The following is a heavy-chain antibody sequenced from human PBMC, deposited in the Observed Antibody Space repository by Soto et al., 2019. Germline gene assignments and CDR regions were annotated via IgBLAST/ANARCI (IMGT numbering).Heavy chain of an antibody. J-gene: IGHJ5*02. CDR2: SKDGGNT. CDR1: GGSFSGYY. Sequence: QVQLQQWGAGLLKPSETLSLTCAVYGGSFSGYYWSWIRQPPGKGLEWIGESKDGGNTNYSPSLNNRVTPPAAPPNNPFSLNLNSVTAADTAVYYCTSGQEAIVAPPWDQGTLVTVSS. CDR3: TSGQEAIVAPP. V-gene: IGHV4-34*01. D-gene: IGHD2-15*01.